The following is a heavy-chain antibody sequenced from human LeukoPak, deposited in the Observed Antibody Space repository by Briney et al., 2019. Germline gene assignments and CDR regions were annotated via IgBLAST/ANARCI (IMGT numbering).Heavy chain of an antibody. D-gene: IGHD3-10*01. CDR3: ARGGEKYYFDY. J-gene: IGHJ4*02. V-gene: IGHV4-34*01. Sequence: SETLSLTCAVYGGTFSGYYWSWIRQPPGKGLEWIGEINHSGSTNYNPSLKSRVTISVDTSKNQFSLKLSSVAAADTAVYYCARGGEKYYFDYWGQGTLVTVFS. CDR2: INHSGST. CDR1: GGTFSGYY.